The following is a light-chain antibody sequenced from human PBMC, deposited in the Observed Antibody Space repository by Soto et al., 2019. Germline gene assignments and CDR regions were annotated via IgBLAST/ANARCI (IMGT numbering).Light chain of an antibody. V-gene: IGKV1-9*01. Sequence: IQLTQSPSSLSASVGDRVTITCRASQGVRSYLAWYQQKPGQAPKLLIYGASTLQSGVLSRFSGSGSGTDFTLTISNLQPEDFATYYCQQLNSYPSITFGPGTTVDVK. CDR2: GAS. J-gene: IGKJ3*01. CDR3: QQLNSYPSIT. CDR1: QGVRSY.